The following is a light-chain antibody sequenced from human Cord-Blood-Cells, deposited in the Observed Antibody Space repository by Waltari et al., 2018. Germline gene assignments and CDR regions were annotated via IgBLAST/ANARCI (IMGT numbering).Light chain of an antibody. CDR2: DVS. Sequence: QSALTQPRSVSGSPGQSVTISCTGTSSDVGGYNYVSWYQQHPGKAPKLMILDVSKRPSGVPDRFSGSKAGNTASLTISGLQAEDEADYYCCSYAGSYTYVFGTGTKVTVL. CDR3: CSYAGSYTYV. V-gene: IGLV2-11*01. J-gene: IGLJ1*01. CDR1: SSDVGGYNY.